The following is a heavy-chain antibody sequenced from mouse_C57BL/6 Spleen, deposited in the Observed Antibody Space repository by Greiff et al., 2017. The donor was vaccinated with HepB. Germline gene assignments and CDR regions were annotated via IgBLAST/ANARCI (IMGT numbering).Heavy chain of an antibody. V-gene: IGHV1-39*01. CDR1: GYSFTDYN. CDR3: ARGTTVVEGWYFDV. Sequence: VHVKQSGPELVKPGASVKISCKASGYSFTDYNMNWVKQSNGKSLEWIGVINPNYGTTSYNQKFKGKATLTVDQSSSTAYMQLNSLTSEDSAVYYCARGTTVVEGWYFDVWGTGTTVTVSS. D-gene: IGHD1-1*01. CDR2: INPNYGTT. J-gene: IGHJ1*03.